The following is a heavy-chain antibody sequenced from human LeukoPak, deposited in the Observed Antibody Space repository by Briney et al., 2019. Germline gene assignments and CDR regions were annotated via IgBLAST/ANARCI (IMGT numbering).Heavy chain of an antibody. CDR1: GFNFGNYW. CDR3: ARDYYGSIDY. J-gene: IGHJ4*02. CDR2: ITGDGSST. Sequence: GGSLRLSCVAAGFNFGNYWMHWVRQAPGKEPVCISRITGDGSSTVYADPVTGRFTISRDNARNTLYLQMDSLRAEDTAVYYCARDYYGSIDYWGQGTLVIVSS. D-gene: IGHD3-10*01. V-gene: IGHV3-74*01.